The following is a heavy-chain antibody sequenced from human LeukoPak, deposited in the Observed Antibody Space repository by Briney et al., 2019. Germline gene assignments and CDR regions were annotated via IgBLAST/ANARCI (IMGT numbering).Heavy chain of an antibody. V-gene: IGHV4-61*01. CDR3: ARVPASGVDWYFDL. D-gene: IGHD3-10*01. J-gene: IGHJ2*01. CDR2: IYYSGST. CDR1: GGSISSGSYY. Sequence: SETLSLPCTVSGGSISSGSYYWSWIRQPPGKGLEWIGYIYYSGSTNYNPSLKSRVTISVDTSKNQFSLKLSSVTAADTAVYYCARVPASGVDWYFDLWGRGTLVTVSS.